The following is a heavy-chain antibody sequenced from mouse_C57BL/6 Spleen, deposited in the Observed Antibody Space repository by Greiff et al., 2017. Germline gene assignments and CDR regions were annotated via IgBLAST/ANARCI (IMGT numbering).Heavy chain of an antibody. Sequence: QVQLQQSGPGLVQPSQSLSITCTVSGFSLTSYGVHWVRQSPGKGLEWLGVIWSGGSTDYNAAFISRLSISKDNSKSQVFFKMNSLQADDTAIYYCARKENCASFAYWGQGTLVTVSA. V-gene: IGHV2-2*01. CDR1: GFSLTSYG. D-gene: IGHD4-1*01. CDR2: IWSGGST. J-gene: IGHJ3*01. CDR3: ARKENCASFAY.